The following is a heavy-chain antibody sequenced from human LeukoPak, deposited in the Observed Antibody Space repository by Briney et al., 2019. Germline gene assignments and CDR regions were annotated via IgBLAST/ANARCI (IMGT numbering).Heavy chain of an antibody. CDR1: GFTFSSYW. CDR3: ARELPFDY. CDR2: ISGDGSTT. V-gene: IGHV3-74*01. J-gene: IGHJ4*02. Sequence: GGSLRLSCADSGFTFSSYWMHWVRQAPGKGLVWVSRISGDGSTTNYAESVKGRFTISRDNAKNTLYLQMNSLRAEDTAVYYCARELPFDYWGQGTLVTVSS.